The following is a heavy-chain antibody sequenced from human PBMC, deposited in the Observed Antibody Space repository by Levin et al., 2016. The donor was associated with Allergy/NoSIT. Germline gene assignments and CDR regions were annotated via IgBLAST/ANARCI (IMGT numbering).Heavy chain of an antibody. Sequence: WIRQPPGKGLEWIGFVYYSGTTNYNPSLKSRVTLSVDTAKNQVSLSLNSVTAADTAVYYCARVSDSAVDLGPMDVWGQGTTVTVSS. CDR3: ARVSDSAVDLGPMDV. J-gene: IGHJ6*02. CDR2: VYYSGTT. V-gene: IGHV4-59*01. D-gene: IGHD5-18*01.